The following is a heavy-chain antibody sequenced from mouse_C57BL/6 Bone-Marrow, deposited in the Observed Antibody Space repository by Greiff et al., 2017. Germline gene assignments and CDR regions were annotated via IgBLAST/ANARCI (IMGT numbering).Heavy chain of an antibody. V-gene: IGHV5-2*01. D-gene: IGHD4-1*01. CDR2: INSDGGST. CDR1: EYDFPSHD. CDR3: ARELGRYFDV. J-gene: IGHJ1*03. Sequence: EVKLVESGGGLVQPGESLKLSCESNEYDFPSHDMSWVRKTPEKRLELVAAINSDGGSTYYPDTMERRFIISRDHTKKTLYLRMSMLRSENTALYYFARELGRYFDVWGTGTTVTVSS.